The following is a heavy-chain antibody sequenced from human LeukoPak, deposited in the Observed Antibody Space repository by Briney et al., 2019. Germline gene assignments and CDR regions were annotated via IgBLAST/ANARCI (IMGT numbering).Heavy chain of an antibody. Sequence: GGSLRLSCAASGFTFSSYSMNWVRQAPGKGLEWVSSISSSSSYIYYADSVKGRFTISRDNAKNSLYLQMNSLRAEDTAVYYCAKGDPPTYYDILTGQDYWGQGTLVTVSS. J-gene: IGHJ4*02. CDR1: GFTFSSYS. CDR3: AKGDPPTYYDILTGQDY. V-gene: IGHV3-21*04. CDR2: ISSSSSYI. D-gene: IGHD3-9*01.